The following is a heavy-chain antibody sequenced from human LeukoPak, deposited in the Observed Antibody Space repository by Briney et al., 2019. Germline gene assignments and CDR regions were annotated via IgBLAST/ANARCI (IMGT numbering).Heavy chain of an antibody. V-gene: IGHV4-61*02. CDR3: AREVVIQRNWFDP. J-gene: IGHJ5*02. CDR2: IYTIGIT. Sequence: SYXWSWVRQTAGRGRXWFGRIYTIGITNYTPSLKSRVTISVDPSKNQFSLKLSSVTAADTAVYYCAREVVIQRNWFDPWGQGTLVTVSS. D-gene: IGHD3-22*01. CDR1: SYX.